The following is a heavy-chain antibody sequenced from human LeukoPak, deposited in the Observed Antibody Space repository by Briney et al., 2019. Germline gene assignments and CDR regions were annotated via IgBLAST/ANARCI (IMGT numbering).Heavy chain of an antibody. D-gene: IGHD6-19*01. CDR1: GFSFSSYN. V-gene: IGHV3-48*01. J-gene: IGHJ4*02. CDR2: ISSSSSTI. CDR3: ARDPGHSGWYGDY. Sequence: GGSLRLSCAASGFSFSSYNMDWVRQAPGKGLEWVSYISSSSSTIYYADSVKGRFTISKDNSKNTLYLQMNSLRVEDTAVYYCARDPGHSGWYGDYWGQGTLVTVSS.